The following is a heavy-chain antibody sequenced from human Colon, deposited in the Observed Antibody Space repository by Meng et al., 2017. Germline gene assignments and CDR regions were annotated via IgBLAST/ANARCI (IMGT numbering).Heavy chain of an antibody. CDR1: GGSINSSDW. CDR2: IFHSGST. CDR3: AAIFGLGPGY. V-gene: IGHV4-4*02. Sequence: HLQESAPALVRPAGTLSLHCDVSGGSINSSDWWSWVRQPPGKGLEWIAEIFHSGSTNYKSSLKSRATISVDRSKNQFSLKLNSVTAADTAVYYCAAIFGLGPGYWGQGTLVTVSS. D-gene: IGHD3-3*01. J-gene: IGHJ4*02.